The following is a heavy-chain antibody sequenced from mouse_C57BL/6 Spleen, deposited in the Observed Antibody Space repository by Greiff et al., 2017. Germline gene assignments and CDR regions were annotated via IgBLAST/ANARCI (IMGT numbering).Heavy chain of an antibody. J-gene: IGHJ3*01. CDR3: EREDGEAY. Sequence: EVQLQQSGPELVKPGASVKISCKASGYSFTDYYMNWVKQSHGKSLEWIGDIIPNNGGTSYNQKFKGKDTLTVDKSPSTAYMEHRGVTSEDSAVYYCEREDGEAYWGQGTLVTVSA. V-gene: IGHV1-26*01. CDR2: IIPNNGGT. CDR1: GYSFTDYY.